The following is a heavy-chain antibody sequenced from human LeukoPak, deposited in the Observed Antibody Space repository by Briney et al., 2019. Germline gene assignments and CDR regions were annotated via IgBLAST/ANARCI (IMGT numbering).Heavy chain of an antibody. J-gene: IGHJ6*02. D-gene: IGHD3-22*01. V-gene: IGHV7-4-1*02. Sequence: ASVKVSCKASGYTFTNYAMNWARQAPGQGLEWMGWINIKTGNPAYAQGFTRRFVFSLDISVNTASLQISSLKAEDTAVYYCARGSFYYDSTDYFGPYYYGMDVWGQGTTVTVSS. CDR2: INIKTGNP. CDR3: ARGSFYYDSTDYFGPYYYGMDV. CDR1: GYTFTNYA.